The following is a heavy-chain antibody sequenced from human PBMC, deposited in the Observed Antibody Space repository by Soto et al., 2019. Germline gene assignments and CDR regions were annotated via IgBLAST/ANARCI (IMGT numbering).Heavy chain of an antibody. V-gene: IGHV4-34*01. D-gene: IGHD3-22*01. J-gene: IGHJ4*02. CDR1: GGSFSGYY. CDR2: INHSGST. Sequence: QVQLQQWGAGLLKPSETLSLTCAVYGGSFSGYYWSWIRQPPGKGLEWIGEINHSGSTHYNPSLKSPVTIAVDTSKSQFSLKLSSVTAADTAVYYCARRPMIASGDPVFYFDYWGQGTLVTVSS. CDR3: ARRPMIASGDPVFYFDY.